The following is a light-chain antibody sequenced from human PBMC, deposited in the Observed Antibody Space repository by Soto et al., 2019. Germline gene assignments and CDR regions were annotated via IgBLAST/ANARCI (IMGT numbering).Light chain of an antibody. CDR1: QSISSY. Sequence: DIQMTQSPSSLSASVGDGVTITCRASQSISSYLNWYQQKPGKAPKLLIYAASSLQSGVPSRFSGSGSGTDFTLTISSLQPEDFATDYCEQSYSTPWTFGQGTKVEIK. CDR2: AAS. V-gene: IGKV1-39*01. CDR3: EQSYSTPWT. J-gene: IGKJ1*01.